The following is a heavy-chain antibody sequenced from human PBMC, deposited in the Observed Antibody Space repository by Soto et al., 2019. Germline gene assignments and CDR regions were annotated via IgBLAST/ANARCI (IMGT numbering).Heavy chain of an antibody. CDR1: GGTFSSYA. D-gene: IGHD3-10*01. V-gene: IGHV1-69*13. J-gene: IGHJ6*02. CDR3: ASTERITMVRGVRFYYYGMDV. CDR2: IIPIFGTA. Sequence: SVKVSCKASGGTFSSYAISWVRQAPGQGLEWMGGIIPIFGTANYAQKFQGRVTITADESTSTAYMELSSLRSEDTAVYYCASTERITMVRGVRFYYYGMDVWGQGTTATVSS.